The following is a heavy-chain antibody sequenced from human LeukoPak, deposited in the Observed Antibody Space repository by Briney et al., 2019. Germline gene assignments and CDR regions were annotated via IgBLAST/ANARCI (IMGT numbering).Heavy chain of an antibody. CDR3: AKVHQVYYGSGSRYYMDV. D-gene: IGHD3-10*01. CDR2: ISGSGGST. V-gene: IGHV3-23*01. CDR1: GFTFSSYA. J-gene: IGHJ6*03. Sequence: PGGSLRLSCAASGFTFSSYAMSWVRQAPGKGLEWVSAISGSGGSTYYADSVKGRFTISRDNSKNTLYLQMNSLRAEDTAVYYCAKVHQVYYGSGSRYYMDVWGKGTTVTVSS.